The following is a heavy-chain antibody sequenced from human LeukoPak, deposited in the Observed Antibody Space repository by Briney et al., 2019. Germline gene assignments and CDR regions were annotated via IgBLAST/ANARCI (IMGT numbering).Heavy chain of an antibody. CDR3: ARAHPITIFGVVTTPYFDY. J-gene: IGHJ4*02. CDR1: GFTVSSNY. Sequence: GGSLRLSCAASGFTVSSNYMSWVRQTPGKGLEWVSVIYSGGSTYYADSVKGRFTISRDNSKNTLYLQMNSLRAEDTAVYYCARAHPITIFGVVTTPYFDYWGQGTLVTVSS. D-gene: IGHD3-3*01. V-gene: IGHV3-53*01. CDR2: IYSGGST.